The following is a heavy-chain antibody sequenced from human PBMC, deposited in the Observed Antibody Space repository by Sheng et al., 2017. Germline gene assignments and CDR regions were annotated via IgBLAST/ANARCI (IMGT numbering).Heavy chain of an antibody. CDR3: ARHQQLDIVVVPAATPGWFDP. D-gene: IGHD2-2*03. CDR2: INHSGST. CDR1: GGSFSGYY. V-gene: IGHV4-34*01. Sequence: QVQLQQWGAGLLKPSETLSLTCAVYGGSFSGYYWSWIRQPPGKGLEWIGEINHSGSTNYNPSLKSRVTISVDTSKNQFSLKLSSVTAADTAVYYCARHQQLDIVVVPAATPGWFDPVGPGNPGHRL. J-gene: IGHJ5*02.